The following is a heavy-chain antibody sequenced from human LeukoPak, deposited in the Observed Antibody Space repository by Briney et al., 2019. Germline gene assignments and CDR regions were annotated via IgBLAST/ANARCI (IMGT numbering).Heavy chain of an antibody. CDR2: IIPILGIA. J-gene: IGHJ4*02. CDR3: ARVNWGSPDYGSGSYYDY. CDR1: GGTFSSYA. Sequence: SVTVSCKASGGTFSSYAISWVRQAPGQGLEWMGRIIPILGIANYAQKFQGRVTITADKSTSTAYMELSSLRSEDTAVYYCARVNWGSPDYGSGSYYDYWGQGTLVTVSS. D-gene: IGHD3-10*01. V-gene: IGHV1-69*04.